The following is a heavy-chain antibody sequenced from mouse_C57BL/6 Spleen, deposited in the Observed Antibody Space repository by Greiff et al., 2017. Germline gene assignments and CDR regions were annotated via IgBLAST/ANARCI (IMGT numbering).Heavy chain of an antibody. J-gene: IGHJ2*01. CDR1: GYTFTDYE. CDR3: TRRTTVVYFDY. V-gene: IGHV1-15*01. Sequence: QVQLQQSGAELVRPGASVTLSCKASGYTFTDYEMHWVKQTPVHGLEWIGAIDPETGGTAYNQKFKGKAILTADKSSSTAYMGLRSLTSEDSAVYYCTRRTTVVYFDYWGQGTTLTVSS. CDR2: IDPETGGT. D-gene: IGHD1-1*01.